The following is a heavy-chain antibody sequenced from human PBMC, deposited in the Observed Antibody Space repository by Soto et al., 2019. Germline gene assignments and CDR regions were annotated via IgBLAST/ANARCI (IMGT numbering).Heavy chain of an antibody. CDR3: ASQHYYDSSGYYVVY. CDR2: IYYSGST. D-gene: IGHD3-22*01. CDR1: GGSISSGGYY. Sequence: SETLSLTCTVSGGSISSGGYYWSWIRQHPGKGLEWIGYIYYSGSTYYNPSLKSRVTISIDTSKNQFSLKLSSVTATDTAVYYCASQHYYDSSGYYVVYWGQGTLVTVSS. V-gene: IGHV4-31*03. J-gene: IGHJ4*02.